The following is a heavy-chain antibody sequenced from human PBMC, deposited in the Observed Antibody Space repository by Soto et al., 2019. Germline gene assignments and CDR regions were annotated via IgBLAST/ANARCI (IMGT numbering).Heavy chain of an antibody. CDR1: GYTFTSYG. CDR2: ISAYNGNT. V-gene: IGHV1-18*01. Sequence: ASVKVSCKASGYTFTSYGISWARQAPGQGLEWMGWISAYNGNTNYAQKLQGRVTMTTDTSTSTAYMELRSLRSDDTAVYYCARESDHYYDSSGSNDYWGQGTLVTGSS. D-gene: IGHD3-22*01. CDR3: ARESDHYYDSSGSNDY. J-gene: IGHJ4*02.